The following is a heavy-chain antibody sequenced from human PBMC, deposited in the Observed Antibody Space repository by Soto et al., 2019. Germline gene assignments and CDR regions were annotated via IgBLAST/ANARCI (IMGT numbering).Heavy chain of an antibody. J-gene: IGHJ4*02. CDR1: GFTFRNHV. CDR3: TKDRATHRNY. V-gene: IGHV3-30*18. CDR2: ISSDGSNK. D-gene: IGHD1-26*01. Sequence: QVQLVESGGGVVQPGRSLSLSCAASGFTFRNHVMHWVRQAPGKGLEWVAVISSDGSNKYYADGVNGRFPISRDNSKNTLYLQMNSLRIEDTAVYYCTKDRATHRNYWGQGTLVTVSS.